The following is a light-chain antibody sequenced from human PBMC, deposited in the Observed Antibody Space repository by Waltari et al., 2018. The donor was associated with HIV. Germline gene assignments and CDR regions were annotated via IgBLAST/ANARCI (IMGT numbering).Light chain of an antibody. CDR1: ALPKQS. J-gene: IGLJ2*01. Sequence: SYELTQPPSVSVSPGQTARITCSGDALPKQSAYWYQQKPGQAPVLVIYKDSERPSGLPERFSGSSSGTTVTLTISGVQAEDEADYYCQSADSSGTYPDVVFGGGTKLTVL. CDR3: QSADSSGTYPDVV. CDR2: KDS. V-gene: IGLV3-25*03.